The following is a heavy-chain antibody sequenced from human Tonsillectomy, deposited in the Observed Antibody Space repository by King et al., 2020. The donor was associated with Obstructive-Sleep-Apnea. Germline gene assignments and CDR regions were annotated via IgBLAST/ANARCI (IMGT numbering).Heavy chain of an antibody. CDR2: IYNSGST. CDR1: GDSISSYY. Sequence: VQLQESGPGLVKPSETLSLTCTVSGDSISSYYWSWIRQPPGKGLEWIGHIYNSGSTNCNPSLKSRVTISVDTSKNQFSLKLSSVTAADTAVYYCARHSFGRLVLGATAFDIWGQGTMVTVSS. V-gene: IGHV4-59*08. CDR3: ARHSFGRLVLGATAFDI. J-gene: IGHJ3*02. D-gene: IGHD1-26*01.